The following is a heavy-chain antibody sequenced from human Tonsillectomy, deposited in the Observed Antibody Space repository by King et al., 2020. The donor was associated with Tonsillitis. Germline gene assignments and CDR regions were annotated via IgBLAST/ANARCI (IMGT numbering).Heavy chain of an antibody. Sequence: QLVQSGAEVKKPGESLKISCKGSGYSFTNYWIGWVRQMPGKGLEWMGLIYPGDSDTIYSPSFQGQVTISADKSISTAYLHWSSLKASDTAMYYCARGSSVLMGNIDAFDIWGQGTMVTVSS. CDR3: ARGSSVLMGNIDAFDI. J-gene: IGHJ3*02. CDR2: IYPGDSDT. V-gene: IGHV5-51*01. D-gene: IGHD6-6*01. CDR1: GYSFTNYW.